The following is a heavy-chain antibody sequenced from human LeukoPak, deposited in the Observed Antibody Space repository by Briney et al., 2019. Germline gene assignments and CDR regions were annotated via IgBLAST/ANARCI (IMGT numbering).Heavy chain of an antibody. Sequence: GESLKISCQGSGFSFTSYWIGWVRQKSGKGLEWMGIIFPRDSDTKYSPSFEGQVTISADKSLNTAYLQWSSLEASDTAMYYCASRDGYNFFDFWGQGTLVTVSS. V-gene: IGHV5-51*01. J-gene: IGHJ4*02. CDR2: IFPRDSDT. CDR3: ASRDGYNFFDF. CDR1: GFSFTSYW. D-gene: IGHD5-24*01.